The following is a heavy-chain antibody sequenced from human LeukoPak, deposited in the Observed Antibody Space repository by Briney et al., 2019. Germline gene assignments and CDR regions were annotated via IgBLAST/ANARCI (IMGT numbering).Heavy chain of an antibody. CDR1: GYTFTGYY. CDR3: ASSSSSLGSYYYYYMDV. Sequence: GASVKVSCKASGYTFTGYYMHWVRQAPGQGLEWMGWINPNSGGTNYAQKFQGRVTMTRDTSISTAYMELSRPRSDDTAVYYCASSSSSLGSYYYYYMDVWGKGTTVTVSS. D-gene: IGHD6-6*01. CDR2: INPNSGGT. J-gene: IGHJ6*03. V-gene: IGHV1-2*02.